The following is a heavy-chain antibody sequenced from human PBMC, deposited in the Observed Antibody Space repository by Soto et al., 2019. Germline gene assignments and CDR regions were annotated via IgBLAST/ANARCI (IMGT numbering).Heavy chain of an antibody. Sequence: QVQLQESGPGLVKPSGTLSLTCAVSGGSISSSNWWSWVRQTPGKGLEWIGEIYHSGSTNYNPSLKCRVTISVNKSKNQFSLKLSSVSAADTAVYYWARERAFGESSPGYYYYGMDVWGQGTKVTVSS. J-gene: IGHJ6*02. D-gene: IGHD3-10*01. CDR3: ARERAFGESSPGYYYYGMDV. V-gene: IGHV4-4*02. CDR2: IYHSGST. CDR1: GGSISSSNW.